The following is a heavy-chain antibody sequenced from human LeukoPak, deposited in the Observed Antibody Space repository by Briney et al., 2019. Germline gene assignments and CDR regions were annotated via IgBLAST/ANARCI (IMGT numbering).Heavy chain of an antibody. J-gene: IGHJ4*02. D-gene: IGHD3-10*01. V-gene: IGHV3-30*04. CDR1: GFTFSSYA. CDR3: SKERPEEYYGSGSYFDY. CDR2: ISYDDGSNK. Sequence: PGRSLRLSCAASGFTFSSYAMHWVRQAPGKGLEWVAVISYDDGSNKYYADSVKGRFTISRDNSKHTVYLEMNSLRVEDTAMYCCSKERPEEYYGSGSYFDYWGQGTLVTVSS.